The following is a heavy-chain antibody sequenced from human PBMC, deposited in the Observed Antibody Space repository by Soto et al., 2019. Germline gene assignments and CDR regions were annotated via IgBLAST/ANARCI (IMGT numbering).Heavy chain of an antibody. CDR1: GYSFSSSNW. D-gene: IGHD1-26*01. CDR2: IYYSGTT. J-gene: IGHJ4*02. Sequence: QVQLQESGPGLVKPSDTLSLTCAVSGYSFSSSNWWGWIRQPPGKGLEWIGYIYYSGTTYYNPSLKSRVNMSVDTSKNQFSLKLTSVTAVDTAVYHCARREIQGPIDYWGQGTLVTVSS. V-gene: IGHV4-28*01. CDR3: ARREIQGPIDY.